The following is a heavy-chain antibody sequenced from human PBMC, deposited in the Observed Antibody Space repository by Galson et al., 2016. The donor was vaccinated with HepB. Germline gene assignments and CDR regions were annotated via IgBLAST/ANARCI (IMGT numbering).Heavy chain of an antibody. Sequence: TLSLTCSVSGGSIGSGNHSWNWIRQHPGKGLEYIGYISYTGSTYCNPSLKSRVTISVDTSKNQFSLKLSSLTAADTAVYYCAREGLTYPHWFDPWGQGTLVTVSS. CDR2: ISYTGST. CDR3: AREGLTYPHWFDP. CDR1: GGSIGSGNHS. D-gene: IGHD1-20*01. J-gene: IGHJ5*02. V-gene: IGHV4-31*03.